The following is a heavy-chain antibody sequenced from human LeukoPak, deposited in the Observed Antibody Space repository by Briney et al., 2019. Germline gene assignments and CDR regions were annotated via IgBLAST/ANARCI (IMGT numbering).Heavy chain of an antibody. Sequence: GGSLRLSCAASGFTFTNYAMSWVRQTPGKGLEWVSATVGSGPDTYHADSVKGRFTVSRDNSRNTLYLQMNSLRVEDTAVYYCARDYYGSGSPHNWFDPWGQGTLVTVSS. J-gene: IGHJ5*02. CDR3: ARDYYGSGSPHNWFDP. V-gene: IGHV3-23*01. D-gene: IGHD3-10*01. CDR1: GFTFTNYA. CDR2: TVGSGPDT.